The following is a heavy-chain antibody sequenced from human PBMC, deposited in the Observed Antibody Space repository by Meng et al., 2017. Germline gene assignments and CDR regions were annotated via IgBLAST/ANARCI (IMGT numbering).Heavy chain of an antibody. CDR3: ARDSSSGWYHNY. D-gene: IGHD6-19*01. CDR1: GCSVTTSY. Sequence: VQLAETGGGVIQPGVSLRLSCTASGCSVTTSYMSWVRQAPGKGLEWVSVIYSGGSTYYADSVKGRFSISRDNSKNTLYLQMNSLRAEDTAVYFCARDSSSGWYHNYWGQGTLVTVSS. J-gene: IGHJ4*02. V-gene: IGHV3-53*02. CDR2: IYSGGST.